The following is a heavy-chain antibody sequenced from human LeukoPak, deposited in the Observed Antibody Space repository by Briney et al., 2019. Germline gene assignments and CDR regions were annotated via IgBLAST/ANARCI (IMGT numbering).Heavy chain of an antibody. CDR3: ARDLSLITFAGLIVYYFDY. V-gene: IGHV4-4*07. CDR2: IYTSGST. Sequence: SETLSLTCTVSGGSISSYYWSWIRQPAGKGLEWIRRIYTSGSTNYNPSLKSRVTMSVDTSKNQFSLKLSSVTAADTAVYYCARDLSLITFAGLIVYYFDYWGQGTLVTVSS. CDR1: GGSISSYY. J-gene: IGHJ4*02. D-gene: IGHD3-16*02.